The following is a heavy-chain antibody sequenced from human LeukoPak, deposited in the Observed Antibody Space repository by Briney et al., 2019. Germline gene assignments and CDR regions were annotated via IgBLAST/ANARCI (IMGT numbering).Heavy chain of an antibody. Sequence: PGRSLRLSCAASGFTFSSYAMHWVRQAPGKGLEWVAVISYDGSNKYYADSVKGRFTISRDNAKNSLYLQMNSLRAEDTAVYYCARGYSSSWHHYYYYMDVWGKGTTVTVSS. V-gene: IGHV3-30*04. J-gene: IGHJ6*03. CDR3: ARGYSSSWHHYYYYMDV. CDR1: GFTFSSYA. D-gene: IGHD6-13*01. CDR2: ISYDGSNK.